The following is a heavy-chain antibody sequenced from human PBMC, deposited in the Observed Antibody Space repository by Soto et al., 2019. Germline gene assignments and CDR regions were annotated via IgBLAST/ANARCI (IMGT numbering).Heavy chain of an antibody. Sequence: EVKLVESGGGLVQPGGSLRLSCAASGLTFSSNWMHWVRQAPGKGLVWVSRINSAGSSTSYADSVKGRFTISRDNAKNTLYLQMNSLRAEDTAVYYCALSHTVTTDYWGQGTLVTVSS. CDR2: INSAGSST. CDR3: ALSHTVTTDY. V-gene: IGHV3-74*01. CDR1: GLTFSSNW. D-gene: IGHD4-17*01. J-gene: IGHJ4*02.